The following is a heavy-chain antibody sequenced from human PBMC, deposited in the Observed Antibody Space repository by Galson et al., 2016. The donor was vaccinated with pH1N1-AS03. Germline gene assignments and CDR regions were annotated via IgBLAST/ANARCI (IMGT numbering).Heavy chain of an antibody. V-gene: IGHV3-9*01. D-gene: IGHD5-12*01. Sequence: SLRLSCAASGFTFHDYAMHWVRQAPGKGPEWVSGIAWNSGITGYGDSVKGRFTLSRDNAKNSLYLQMNSLKPEDTALYYCARAFGSGYVAGLLDFWGQGTLVTVSS. J-gene: IGHJ4*02. CDR1: GFTFHDYA. CDR3: ARAFGSGYVAGLLDF. CDR2: IAWNSGIT.